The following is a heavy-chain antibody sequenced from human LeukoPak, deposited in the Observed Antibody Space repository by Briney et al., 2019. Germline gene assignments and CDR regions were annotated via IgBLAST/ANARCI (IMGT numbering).Heavy chain of an antibody. CDR3: AREAARHSWFDP. V-gene: IGHV4-59*01. J-gene: IGHJ5*02. Sequence: KPSGTLSLTCTVSGGSISSYYWSWIRQPPGKGLEWIGYIYYSGSTNYNPSLKSRVTISVDTSKNQFSLKLSSVTAADTAVYYCAREAARHSWFDPWGQGTLVTVSS. CDR1: GGSISSYY. D-gene: IGHD6-6*01. CDR2: IYYSGST.